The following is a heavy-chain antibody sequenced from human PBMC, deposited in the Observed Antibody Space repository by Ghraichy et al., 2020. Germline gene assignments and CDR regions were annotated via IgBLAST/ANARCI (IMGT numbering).Heavy chain of an antibody. CDR2: ISSSGSTI. CDR3: ARDRYGGYRFYSYYGMDV. Sequence: GGSLRLSCAASGFTFSDYYMSWIRQAPGKGLEWVSYISSSGSTIYYADSVKGRFTISRDNAKNSLFLQMNSLRAEDTAVYYCARDRYGGYRFYSYYGMDVWGQGTTVTVSS. J-gene: IGHJ6*02. CDR1: GFTFSDYY. V-gene: IGHV3-11*01. D-gene: IGHD5-12*01.